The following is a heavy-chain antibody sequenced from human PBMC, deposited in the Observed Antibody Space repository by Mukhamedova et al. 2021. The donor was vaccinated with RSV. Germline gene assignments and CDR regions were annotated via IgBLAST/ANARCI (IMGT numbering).Heavy chain of an antibody. J-gene: IGHJ4*02. Sequence: GISWVRQAPGQGLEWMGWISAYNGNTNYAQKLQGRVTMTTDTSTSTAYMELRSLRSDDTAVYYCARSYDLRPNDYWGQGTLVTVSS. CDR1: G. CDR3: ARSYDLRPNDY. CDR2: ISAYNGNT. D-gene: IGHD3-3*01. V-gene: IGHV1-18*01.